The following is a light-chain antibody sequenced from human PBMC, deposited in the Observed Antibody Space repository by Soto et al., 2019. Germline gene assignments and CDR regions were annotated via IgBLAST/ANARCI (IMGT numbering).Light chain of an antibody. CDR2: GAS. CDR3: QQYGSSPWT. CDR1: QSVSSSF. V-gene: IGKV3-20*01. J-gene: IGKJ1*01. Sequence: EIVLTQSPGTLSLSPGEGATLSCRASQSVSSSFLAWYQQKPGQAPRLLIYGASSRATGIPDRFRGSASGTGFTLTISRLEPEDFALYYCQQYGSSPWTFGQGTKVEIK.